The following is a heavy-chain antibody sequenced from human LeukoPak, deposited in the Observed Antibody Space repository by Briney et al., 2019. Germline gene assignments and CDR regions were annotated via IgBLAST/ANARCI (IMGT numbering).Heavy chain of an antibody. Sequence: SETLSLTCTVSGGSISSYYWSWIRQPPGKGLEWIGYIYYSGSTNYNPSLRSRVTISVDTSKNQFSLKLSSVTAADTAVYYCARDRDSNYGRGYYGMDVWGQGTTVTVSS. D-gene: IGHD4-11*01. J-gene: IGHJ6*02. V-gene: IGHV4-59*01. CDR1: GGSISSYY. CDR2: IYYSGST. CDR3: ARDRDSNYGRGYYGMDV.